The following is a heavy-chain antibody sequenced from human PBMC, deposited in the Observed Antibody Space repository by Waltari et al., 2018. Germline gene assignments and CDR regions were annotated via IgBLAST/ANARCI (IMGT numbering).Heavy chain of an antibody. D-gene: IGHD5-12*01. CDR2: ISFDGNEK. CDR3: AKELYPGYARRLFDY. J-gene: IGHJ4*02. CDR1: GCRFSNYG. Sequence: QVQLVESGGGVVQPGRALRLSCTASGCRFSNYGMHWVGQAPGKGLEWVAIISFDGNEKHYADSVKGRLTVSRDNSKNTLFLQLNSLRAEDTAVYYCAKELYPGYARRLFDYWGQGTLVTVSS. V-gene: IGHV3-30*18.